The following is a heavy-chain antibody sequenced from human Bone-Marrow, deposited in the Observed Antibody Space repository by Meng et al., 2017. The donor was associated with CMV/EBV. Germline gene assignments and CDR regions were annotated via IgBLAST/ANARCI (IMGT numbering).Heavy chain of an antibody. CDR1: GFTFSSYS. CDR3: AKDLTGGYDFWSGYHYYYYGMDV. Sequence: GSLKISCAASGFTFSSYSMNWVRQAPGKGLEWVSSISSSSSYIYYADSVKGRFTISRDNAKNSLYLQMNSLRAEDTAVYYCAKDLTGGYDFWSGYHYYYYGMDVWGQGTTVTVSS. D-gene: IGHD3-3*01. V-gene: IGHV3-21*04. CDR2: ISSSSSYI. J-gene: IGHJ6*02.